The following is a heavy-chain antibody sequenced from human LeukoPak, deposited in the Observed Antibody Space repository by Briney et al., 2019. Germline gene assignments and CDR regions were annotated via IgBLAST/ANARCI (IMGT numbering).Heavy chain of an antibody. CDR2: ISYDASNK. V-gene: IGHV3-30*18. CDR3: AKSHGYSYGFDY. CDR1: GFTFSRYG. Sequence: GGSLRLSCAASGFTFSRYGMHWVRQTPGKGLEWVAVISYDASNKYYADSVKGRFTISRDSSKNTLYLQMNSLRAEDTAVYYCAKSHGYSYGFDYWGQGTLVTVSS. D-gene: IGHD5-18*01. J-gene: IGHJ4*02.